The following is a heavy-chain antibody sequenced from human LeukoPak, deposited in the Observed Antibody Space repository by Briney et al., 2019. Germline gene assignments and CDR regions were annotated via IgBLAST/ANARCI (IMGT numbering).Heavy chain of an antibody. CDR1: GFSFSTYE. Sequence: PGGSLRPSCAASGFSFSTYEMNWVRQAPGKGLEWVSYISRSGSYTYYAASVKGRFTISRDDAKSSLYLQMNSLRAEDTALYFCARSTILNAFDSWGQGILVTVSS. J-gene: IGHJ4*02. D-gene: IGHD1-26*01. CDR2: ISRSGSYT. V-gene: IGHV3-48*03. CDR3: ARSTILNAFDS.